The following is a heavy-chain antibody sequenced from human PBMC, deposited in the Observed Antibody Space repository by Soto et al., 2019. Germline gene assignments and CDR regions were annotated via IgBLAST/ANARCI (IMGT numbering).Heavy chain of an antibody. CDR3: ARSRLEQYFFDY. CDR2: IYHSGST. J-gene: IGHJ4*02. Sequence: QVQLQESGPGLVKSSQTLSLTCTVSGGSISRGGYYWSWVRQHPGKGLEWSGYIYHSGSTYYNPSLKSRVTISVDTSKNQFSLNLSSVTAADTAVYYCARSRLEQYFFDYWGQGTLVTVSS. V-gene: IGHV4-31*03. CDR1: GGSISRGGYY.